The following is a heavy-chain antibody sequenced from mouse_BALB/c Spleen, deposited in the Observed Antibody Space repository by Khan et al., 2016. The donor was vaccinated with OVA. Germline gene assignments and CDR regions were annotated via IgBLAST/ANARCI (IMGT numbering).Heavy chain of an antibody. CDR3: ARSTDRYAFAY. V-gene: IGHV3-8*02. CDR2: MIYSGDT. D-gene: IGHD2-14*01. CDR1: GDSITSGY. Sequence: VQLKESGPSLVKPSQTLSLTCSVTGDSITSGYWPWIRKFPGNKLAYMGYMIYSGDTYYNPSLKSRISITRHTSNNHYYLQLNSVTTEDTATDYCARSTDRYAFAYWGQGTLVTVSA. J-gene: IGHJ3*01.